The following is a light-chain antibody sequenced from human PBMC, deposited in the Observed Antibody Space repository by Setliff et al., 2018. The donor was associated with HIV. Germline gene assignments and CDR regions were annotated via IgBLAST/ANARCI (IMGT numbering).Light chain of an antibody. Sequence: DIQMTQSPSSLSASVGDRVTITCRASQSISSHLNWYQQKPGKAPKLLINGVSSSQSGVPSRFSGSGSGTDFTLDINSLQPEDVATYYCQQSYSVHRTFGQGTKVDIK. V-gene: IGKV1-39*01. CDR1: QSISSH. CDR2: GVS. J-gene: IGKJ2*01. CDR3: QQSYSVHRT.